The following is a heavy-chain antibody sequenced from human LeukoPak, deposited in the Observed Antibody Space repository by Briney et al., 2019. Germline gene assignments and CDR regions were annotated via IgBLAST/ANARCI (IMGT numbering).Heavy chain of an antibody. Sequence: SGGSLRLSCAASGFTFTNYWMSWVRQAPGKGLEWVANIKQDGSEKYYVDSVKGRFTISRDNSKNTLYLQMNSLRAEDTAVYYCAKEVEDYGDYGYFDLWGRGTLVTVSS. CDR2: IKQDGSEK. D-gene: IGHD4-17*01. J-gene: IGHJ2*01. CDR3: AKEVEDYGDYGYFDL. CDR1: GFTFTNYW. V-gene: IGHV3-7*01.